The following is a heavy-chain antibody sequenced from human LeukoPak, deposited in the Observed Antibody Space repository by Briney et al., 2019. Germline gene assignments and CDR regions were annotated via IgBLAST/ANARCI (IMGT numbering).Heavy chain of an antibody. CDR2: IYISGTT. Sequence: PSETLSLTCTVSGDSISSGSYYWSWIRQPAGKGLEWIGRIYISGTTNYNPSLKSRVTISADTSKNQFSLKLSSVTAADTAVYYCARDEGGYNRVFDYWGQGTLVTVSS. CDR1: GDSISSGSYY. J-gene: IGHJ4*02. D-gene: IGHD5-24*01. CDR3: ARDEGGYNRVFDY. V-gene: IGHV4-61*02.